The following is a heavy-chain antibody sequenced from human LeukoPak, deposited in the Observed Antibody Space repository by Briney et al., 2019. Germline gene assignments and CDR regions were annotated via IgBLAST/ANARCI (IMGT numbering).Heavy chain of an antibody. J-gene: IGHJ5*02. V-gene: IGHV4-39*01. CDR3: ARHPPYSSSWFPFDP. CDR2: IYYSGIT. CDR1: GGPISSSSYY. Sequence: PSETLSLTCTVSGGPISSSSYYWGWIRQPPGKGLEWIGNIYYSGITYYNPSLKSRVTVPVDTSKHQFTLKLSSVTAADTAVYFCARHPPYSSSWFPFDPRGQGTLVTVSS. D-gene: IGHD6-13*01.